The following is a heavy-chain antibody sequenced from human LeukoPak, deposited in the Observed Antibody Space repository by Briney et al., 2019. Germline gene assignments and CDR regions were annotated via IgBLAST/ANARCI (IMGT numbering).Heavy chain of an antibody. CDR3: ARHIRIAAAGTGWFDP. Sequence: SETLSLTCTVSGGSISSYYWSWIRQPPGKGLEWIGYIYYSGSTNYNPSLKSRVTISVDTSKNQFSLELSSVTAADTAVYYCARHIRIAAAGTGWFDPWGQGTLVTVSS. CDR1: GGSISSYY. D-gene: IGHD6-13*01. J-gene: IGHJ5*02. CDR2: IYYSGST. V-gene: IGHV4-59*08.